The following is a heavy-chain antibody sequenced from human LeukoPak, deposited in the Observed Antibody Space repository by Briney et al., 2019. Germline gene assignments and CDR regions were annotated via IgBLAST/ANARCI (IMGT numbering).Heavy chain of an antibody. V-gene: IGHV1-24*01. Sequence: ASVKVSCKVSGYTLTQLSMHWVRQAPGKGLEWMGRPDPEDGEIIYAQKFQGRVTLTGDTLTDTAYMELSSLRSEDTAVYYCATGFISSPRIADFWGQGTPVTVSS. CDR1: GYTLTQLS. J-gene: IGHJ4*02. D-gene: IGHD2-15*01. CDR2: PDPEDGEI. CDR3: ATGFISSPRIADF.